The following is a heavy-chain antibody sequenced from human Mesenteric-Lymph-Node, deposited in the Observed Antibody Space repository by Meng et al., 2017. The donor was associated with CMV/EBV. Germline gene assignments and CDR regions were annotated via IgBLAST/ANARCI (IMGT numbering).Heavy chain of an antibody. Sequence: GESLKISCAASGFTFSSCSMNWVRQAPGKGLEWVAVISYDGSNKYYADSVKGRFTISRDNSKNTLYLQMNSLRAEDTAVYYCARDLGGTGTYDYWGQGTLVTVSS. J-gene: IGHJ4*02. D-gene: IGHD1-7*01. V-gene: IGHV3-30*03. CDR2: ISYDGSNK. CDR1: GFTFSSCS. CDR3: ARDLGGTGTYDY.